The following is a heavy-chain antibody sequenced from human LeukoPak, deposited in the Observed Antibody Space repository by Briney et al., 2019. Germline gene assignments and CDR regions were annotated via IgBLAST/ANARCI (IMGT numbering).Heavy chain of an antibody. Sequence: GGSLRLSCAASGFTFSSYWMHWVRQAPGKGLVWVSRINSDGSSTSYADSVKGRFTISRDNAKNTLYLQMNSLRAEDTAVYYCARAGGVTDFDYWGQGTLVTVSS. CDR2: INSDGSST. CDR3: ARAGGVTDFDY. CDR1: GFTFSSYW. V-gene: IGHV3-74*01. J-gene: IGHJ4*02. D-gene: IGHD1-14*01.